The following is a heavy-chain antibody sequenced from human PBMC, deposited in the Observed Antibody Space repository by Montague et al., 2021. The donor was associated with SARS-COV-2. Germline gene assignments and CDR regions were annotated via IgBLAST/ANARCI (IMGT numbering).Heavy chain of an antibody. CDR2: IYNSGST. Sequence: SETLSLTCTVSGGSISRYSWTWIRQPPGKGLEWIGYIYNSGSTNYNPSLTSRVTIPVDTSKNQFSLKLSSVAAADTAVYYCARVGRGSSWYEVAFDIWGQGTMGTVSS. D-gene: IGHD6-13*01. J-gene: IGHJ3*02. V-gene: IGHV4-59*01. CDR1: GGSISRYS. CDR3: ARVGRGSSWYEVAFDI.